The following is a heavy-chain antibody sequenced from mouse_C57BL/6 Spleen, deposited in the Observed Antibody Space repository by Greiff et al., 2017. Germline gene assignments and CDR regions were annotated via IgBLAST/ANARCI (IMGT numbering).Heavy chain of an antibody. CDR2: IYPRDGST. V-gene: IGHV1-85*01. D-gene: IGHD1-1*01. Sequence: VQLKESGPELVKPGASVKLSCKASGYTFTSYDINWVKQRPGQGLEWIGWIYPRDGSTKYNEKFKGKATLTVDTSSSTAYMELHSLTSEDSAVYFCASDYYGSSLDYWGQGTTLTVSS. CDR3: ASDYYGSSLDY. J-gene: IGHJ2*01. CDR1: GYTFTSYD.